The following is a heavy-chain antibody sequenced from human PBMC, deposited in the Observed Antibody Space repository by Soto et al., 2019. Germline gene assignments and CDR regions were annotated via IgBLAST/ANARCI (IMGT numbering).Heavy chain of an antibody. D-gene: IGHD3-22*01. Sequence: QVQLVQSGAEVKKPGSSVKVSCNASGGSFNKYVITWVRQAPGQGREWMGGIIPFLNTADYAQKFQGRITISADDDTRTAYMERRSLTSEDTATYHCARDQGDYYDSSGHIATYWGQGTMVTVSP. CDR3: ARDQGDYYDSSGHIATY. CDR2: IIPFLNTA. V-gene: IGHV1-69*01. CDR1: GGSFNKYV. J-gene: IGHJ1*01.